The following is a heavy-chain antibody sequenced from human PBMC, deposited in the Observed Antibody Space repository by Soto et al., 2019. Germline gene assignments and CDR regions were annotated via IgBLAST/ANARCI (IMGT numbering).Heavy chain of an antibody. CDR2: IGFSSSNI. J-gene: IGHJ4*02. V-gene: IGHV3-21*01. D-gene: IGHD2-2*01. Sequence: GSSLRLSCAASGFTFSSYGMHWVRQATGKGLEWVSSIGFSSSNIYYADSVKGRFTISRDNAKNSLYLQMNSLEAEDTDVYYCTRWGTTCFDYWGQGALVTVSS. CDR1: GFTFSSYG. CDR3: TRWGTTCFDY.